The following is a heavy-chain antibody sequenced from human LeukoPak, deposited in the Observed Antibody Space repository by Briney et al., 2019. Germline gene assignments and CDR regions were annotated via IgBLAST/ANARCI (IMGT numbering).Heavy chain of an antibody. CDR1: GFTFSSYA. J-gene: IGHJ4*02. CDR3: AKGLGSGSFFDY. V-gene: IGHV3-23*01. Sequence: QPGGSLRLSCAASGFTFSSYAMSWVRQAPGKGLEWVSAISGSGGSTYYADSVKGRFTISRDNSKNTLYLQMNSLRAEVTAVYYCAKGLGSGSFFDYWGQGTLVTVSS. D-gene: IGHD3-10*01. CDR2: ISGSGGST.